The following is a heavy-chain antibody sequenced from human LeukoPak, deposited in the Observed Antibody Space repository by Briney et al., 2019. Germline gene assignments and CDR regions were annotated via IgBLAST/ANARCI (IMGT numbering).Heavy chain of an antibody. Sequence: GGSLRLSCAASGFTFNTYSMNWARQAPGKGREGVSSIDSSGGYMFYADSVKGRFIISRDNAKDSLYLQMNSLRVEDTAVYYCLRGNRRDYWGQGTLVTVSS. CDR2: IDSSGGYM. V-gene: IGHV3-21*06. J-gene: IGHJ4*02. CDR1: GFTFNTYS. CDR3: LRGNRRDY.